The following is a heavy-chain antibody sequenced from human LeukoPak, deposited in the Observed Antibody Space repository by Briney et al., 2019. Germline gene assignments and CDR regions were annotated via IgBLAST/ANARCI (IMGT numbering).Heavy chain of an antibody. V-gene: IGHV1-18*01. CDR2: ISAYNGNT. J-gene: IGHJ3*02. CDR1: GYTFTSYG. CDR3: ASSRDGYNSLVAFDI. Sequence: ASVKVSCKASGYTFTSYGISWVRQAPGQGLEWMRWISAYNGNTNYAQKLQGRVTMTTDTSTSTAYMELRSLRSDDTAVYYCASSRDGYNSLVAFDIWGQGTMVTVSS. D-gene: IGHD5-24*01.